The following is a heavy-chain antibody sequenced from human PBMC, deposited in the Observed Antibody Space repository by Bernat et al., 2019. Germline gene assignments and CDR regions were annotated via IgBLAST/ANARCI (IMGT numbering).Heavy chain of an antibody. D-gene: IGHD3-3*01. J-gene: IGHJ4*02. CDR3: ARWTRGQILGN. V-gene: IGHV3-48*01. Sequence: EVQLVESGGDLVQPGGSLRLSCAASGFTFSIYSMNWVRQAPGKGLEWVSYINGSGSLIYYADSVKGRFTISRDNAKNSLFLQMNSLRAEETAVYYCARWTRGQILGNWGQGTLVTVSS. CDR1: GFTFSIYS. CDR2: INGSGSLI.